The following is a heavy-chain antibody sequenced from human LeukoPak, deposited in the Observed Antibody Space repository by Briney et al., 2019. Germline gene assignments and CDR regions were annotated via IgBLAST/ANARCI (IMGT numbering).Heavy chain of an antibody. CDR3: SRGLDSRKLGY. Sequence: PSETLSLTCTVSGAPFSSGDQYRNWIRQSPGKGLEWIGSIHPSGMLYNNPSLESRVTISIDTSKNQFSLNLNSVTAADTAVYFCSRGLDSRKLGYWGQGTLVTVSS. D-gene: IGHD3-22*01. J-gene: IGHJ4*02. CDR2: IHPSGML. CDR1: GAPFSSGDQY. V-gene: IGHV4-31*03.